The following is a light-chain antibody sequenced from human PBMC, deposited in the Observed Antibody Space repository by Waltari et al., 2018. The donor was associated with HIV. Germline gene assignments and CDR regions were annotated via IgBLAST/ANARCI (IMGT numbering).Light chain of an antibody. CDR2: WAS. J-gene: IGKJ1*01. CDR3: QQYYSTWT. V-gene: IGKV4-1*01. CDR1: QSVLYSSNKKNY. Sequence: DIVMTQSPDSLAVSLGERATIHCKSSQSVLYSSNKKNYLAWYQQKPGQPPKLLIYWASTRESGVPDRFSGSGSGTDFTLTISSLQAEDVAVYYCQQYYSTWTFGQGTKVEIK.